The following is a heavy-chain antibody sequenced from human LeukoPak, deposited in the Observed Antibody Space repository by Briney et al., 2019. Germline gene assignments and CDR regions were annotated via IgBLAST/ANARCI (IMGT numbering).Heavy chain of an antibody. Sequence: GGSLRLSCAASGFTSSSYDMHWVRQATGKGLESVSAIGTARDTYYPGSVKGRFTISRENAKNSLYLQMNSLSAGYTAVYYCARDGGYYYGMDVWGQGATVTASS. J-gene: IGHJ6*01. V-gene: IGHV3-13*01. CDR2: IGTARDT. CDR1: GFTSSSYD. CDR3: ARDGGYYYGMDV.